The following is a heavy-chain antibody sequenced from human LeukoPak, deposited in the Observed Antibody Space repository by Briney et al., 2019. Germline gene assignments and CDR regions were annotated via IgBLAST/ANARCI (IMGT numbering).Heavy chain of an antibody. CDR1: GGSISSSSYY. CDR2: IHYSGNT. V-gene: IGHV4-39*07. Sequence: PSETLSLTCSVSGGSISSSSYYWGWIRQPPGKGLEWIGSIHYSGNTNYNPSLKSRVTISVDTSKNQFSLKLSSVTAADMAVYYCARVNGYNFEYWGQGTLVTVSS. D-gene: IGHD5-24*01. J-gene: IGHJ4*02. CDR3: ARVNGYNFEY.